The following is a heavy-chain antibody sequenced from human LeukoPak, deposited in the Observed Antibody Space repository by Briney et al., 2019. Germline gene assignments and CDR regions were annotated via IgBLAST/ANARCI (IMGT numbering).Heavy chain of an antibody. V-gene: IGHV4-39*07. D-gene: IGHD2-8*01. Sequence: PSETLSLTCTISGGSISSSSYYWGWIRQPPGKGLEWIGSIYYSGSTYYNPSLKSRVTISVDTSKNQFSLKLSSVTAADTAVYYCATENGFNDYWGQGTLVTVSS. CDR3: ATENGFNDY. CDR2: IYYSGST. CDR1: GGSISSSSYY. J-gene: IGHJ4*02.